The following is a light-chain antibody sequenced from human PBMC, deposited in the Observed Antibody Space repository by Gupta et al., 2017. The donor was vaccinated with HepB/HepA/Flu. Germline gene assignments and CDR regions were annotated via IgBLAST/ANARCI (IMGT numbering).Light chain of an antibody. J-gene: IGKJ2*01. CDR3: KQSYSTPYT. CDR1: QSISSY. Sequence: DIEMTQSPFSLSVSVGDRVTITCRASQSISSYLNWYQQKPGKAPQLLIYAASSLHGGVPSRFSGSGSGTDFTLTISSLQPEDFATYYCKQSYSTPYTFGQGTKLEIK. V-gene: IGKV1-39*01. CDR2: AAS.